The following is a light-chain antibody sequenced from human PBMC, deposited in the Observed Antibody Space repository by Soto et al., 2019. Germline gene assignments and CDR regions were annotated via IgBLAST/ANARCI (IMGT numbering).Light chain of an antibody. CDR2: KAS. V-gene: IGKV1-5*03. CDR1: QSISNR. CDR3: QQYYSYSWT. Sequence: DIQMTQFPSTLSASVGDRVTITCRASQSISNRLAWFQQKLGESARILIHKASNLESGVPSGFSSSDSGTELTLTISSLQPDDFATYYCQQYYSYSWTFGQATRVQIK. J-gene: IGKJ1*01.